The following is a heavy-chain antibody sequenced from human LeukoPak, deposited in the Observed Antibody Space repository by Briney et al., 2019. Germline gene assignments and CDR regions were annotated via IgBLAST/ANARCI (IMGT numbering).Heavy chain of an antibody. CDR3: ARHRSGGSQDDAFDI. CDR1: EFTFQLYW. Sequence: GGPLRLSCAASEFTFQLYWMSWGRQAPGKGLEGVADIKQDGSEKYYVDSVKGRFTISRQNAKNSLFLQMNSLRAEDTAVYYCARHRSGGSQDDAFDIWGQGTMVTVSS. V-gene: IGHV3-7*01. CDR2: IKQDGSEK. D-gene: IGHD2-15*01. J-gene: IGHJ3*02.